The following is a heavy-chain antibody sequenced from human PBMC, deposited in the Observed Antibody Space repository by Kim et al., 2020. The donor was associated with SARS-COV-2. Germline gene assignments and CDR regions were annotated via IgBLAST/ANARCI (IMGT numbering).Heavy chain of an antibody. D-gene: IGHD3-22*01. J-gene: IGHJ4*02. V-gene: IGHV1-18*01. Sequence: NYAQKLQGRVTMTTDTSTSTAYMELRSLRSDDTAVYYCARSYDRNSQLDYWGQGTLVTVSS. CDR3: ARSYDRNSQLDY.